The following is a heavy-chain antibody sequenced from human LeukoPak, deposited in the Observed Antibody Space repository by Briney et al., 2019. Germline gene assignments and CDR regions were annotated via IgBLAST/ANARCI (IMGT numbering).Heavy chain of an antibody. CDR2: IYYSGST. Sequence: KASETLSLTCTVSGGSISSYYWSWIRQPPGKGLEWIGYIYYSGSTNYNPSLKSRVTISVDTSKNQFSLKLSSVTAADTAVYYCSFEANYYDSSGYCSYWGQGTLVTVSS. D-gene: IGHD3-22*01. V-gene: IGHV4-59*12. J-gene: IGHJ4*02. CDR1: GGSISSYY. CDR3: SFEANYYDSSGYCSY.